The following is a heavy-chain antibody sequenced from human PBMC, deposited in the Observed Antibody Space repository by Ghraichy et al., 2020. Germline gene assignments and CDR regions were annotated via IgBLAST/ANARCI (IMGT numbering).Heavy chain of an antibody. Sequence: GGSLRLSSDPYSTPLNTNHMHKVRLAPGTGMEWVAVISYDGNNKYYADSVKGRFTISRDNSKNTLYLQVNSLRAEDTAVYYCAKDRLVMGASLDYWGQGTLVTVSS. CDR2: ISYDGNNK. V-gene: IGHV3-30*18. J-gene: IGHJ4*02. D-gene: IGHD2-15*01. CDR3: AKDRLVMGASLDY. CDR1: STPLNTNH.